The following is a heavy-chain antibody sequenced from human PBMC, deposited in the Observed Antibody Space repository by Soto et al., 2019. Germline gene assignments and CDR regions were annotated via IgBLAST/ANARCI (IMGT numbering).Heavy chain of an antibody. CDR2: IIPILGIA. D-gene: IGHD5-12*01. CDR1: GGTFSSYT. V-gene: IGHV1-69*02. Sequence: QVPLVQSGAEVKKPGSSVKVSCKASGGTFSSYTISWVRQAPGQGLEWMGRIIPILGIANYAQKFQGRVTITADKSTSTAYMELSSLRSEDTAVYYCAKYSGYDSPIDYWGQGTLVTVSS. CDR3: AKYSGYDSPIDY. J-gene: IGHJ4*02.